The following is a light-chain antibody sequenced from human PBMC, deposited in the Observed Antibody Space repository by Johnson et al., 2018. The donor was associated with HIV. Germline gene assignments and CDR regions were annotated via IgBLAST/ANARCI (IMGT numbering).Light chain of an antibody. J-gene: IGLJ1*01. Sequence: QSILTQPPSVSAAPGQKVTISCSGSSSNIGNNYVSWYQQLPGTAPKPLIYENNKRPPGFPDRFSGSKSCTSATLGITRLQTGDAADYFCGTWDSNLSADGVGTGTKVTVL. CDR1: SSNIGNNY. CDR3: GTWDSNLSADG. CDR2: ENN. V-gene: IGLV1-51*02.